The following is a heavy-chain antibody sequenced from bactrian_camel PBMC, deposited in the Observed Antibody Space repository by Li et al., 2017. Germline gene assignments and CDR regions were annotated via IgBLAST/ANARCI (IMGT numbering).Heavy chain of an antibody. Sequence: VQLVESGGGSVQAGGSLRLSCVASGETHMRYCLAWFRQAPGKEREGIAGVDSDGSISYADSVKGRFTISHDNSKNTLYLQMNNLKPEDTAVYYCAARVQRTVVVGQPFDRRWSMFGYFGQGTQVTVS. V-gene: IGHV3S55*01. CDR3: AARVQRTVVVGQPFDRRWSMFGY. D-gene: IGHD2*01. CDR2: VDSDGSI. CDR1: GETHMRYC. J-gene: IGHJ6*01.